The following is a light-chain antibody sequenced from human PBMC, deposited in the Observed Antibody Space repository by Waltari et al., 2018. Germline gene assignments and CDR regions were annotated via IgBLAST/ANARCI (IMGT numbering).Light chain of an antibody. V-gene: IGKV3-20*01. J-gene: IGKJ1*01. CDR2: DAS. CDR1: QSVGRA. Sequence: EIVLTQSPGTLALSPGERATLSCRASQSVGRALAWYQQKPGQAPRLLIYDASSRATGISDKYSGSGSGTDFSLTISRVEPEDFAVYFCQMYVRLPVTFGQGTKVKVK. CDR3: QMYVRLPVT.